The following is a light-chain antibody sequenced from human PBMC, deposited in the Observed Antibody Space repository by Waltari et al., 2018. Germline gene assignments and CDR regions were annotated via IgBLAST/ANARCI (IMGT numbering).Light chain of an antibody. V-gene: IGLV2-23*02. CDR1: SSDVGSQNL. Sequence: QSALTQPASVSGSPGQSITISCTGTSSDVGSQNLVSWHQQHPGKAPKLLIFEVATRPSGVSDRFSGSQSGDTASLTISGLQAEDEADYYCCSYTDTWVFGGGTKLTVL. CDR3: CSYTDTWV. J-gene: IGLJ3*02. CDR2: EVA.